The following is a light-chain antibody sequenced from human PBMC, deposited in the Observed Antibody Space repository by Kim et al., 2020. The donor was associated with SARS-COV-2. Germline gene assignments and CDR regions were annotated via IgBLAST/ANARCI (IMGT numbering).Light chain of an antibody. CDR3: QVWDGRAVV. V-gene: IGLV3-9*01. Sequence: SVALGQTDRMTCGGDNIENRHVHWYQQRPGQAPILLIYRDSKRPSGIPERVSGSNSGNTATLTISGVQAGDEADYYCQVWDGRAVVFGGGTQLTVL. CDR2: RDS. J-gene: IGLJ2*01. CDR1: NIENRH.